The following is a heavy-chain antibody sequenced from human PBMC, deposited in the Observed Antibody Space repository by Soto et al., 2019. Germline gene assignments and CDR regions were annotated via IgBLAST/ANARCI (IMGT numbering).Heavy chain of an antibody. CDR3: ARGVDAGVDY. CDR1: GYTFANYD. D-gene: IGHD3-9*01. J-gene: IGHJ4*02. CDR2: MSPSSGDT. V-gene: IGHV1-8*01. Sequence: QVQLVQSGAEVKEPGASVKVSCRASGYTFANYDINWLRQAAGQGLEWMGWMSPSSGDTGYAQKCQGRVTMTRDTSINTADVELSSLRSEDTALYYCARGVDAGVDYWGQGTLVTVSS.